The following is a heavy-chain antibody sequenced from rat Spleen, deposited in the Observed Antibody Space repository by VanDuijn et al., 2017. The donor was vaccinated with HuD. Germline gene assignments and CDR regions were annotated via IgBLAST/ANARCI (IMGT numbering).Heavy chain of an antibody. J-gene: IGHJ2*01. CDR3: ARDFGPFGITY. CDR1: GFSLTSYN. Sequence: QVQLKESGPGLVQPSETLSLTCTVSGFSLTSYNVHWVRQPPGKGLEWMGVIWTGGSTAYNSLLKSRLSITRDTSKSQVFLKMNSLQTEDTATYSCARDFGPFGITYWGQGVMVTVSS. V-gene: IGHV2-45*01. CDR2: IWTGGST. D-gene: IGHD4-3*01.